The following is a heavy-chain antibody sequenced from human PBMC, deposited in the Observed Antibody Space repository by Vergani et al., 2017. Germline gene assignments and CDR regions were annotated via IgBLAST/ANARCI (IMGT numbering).Heavy chain of an antibody. Sequence: QVQLQESGPGLVKPSQTLSLTCTVSGGSISSGDYYWSWIRQPQGKGLDWIGYIYYSGSTDYNPSLKRRLTMSIDTSKNHFSLKLTSVTAADAAVYYCARGRLNFDSSGYYYFDYCCHRSMVIVSS. CDR1: GGSISSGDYY. CDR2: IYYSGST. CDR3: ARGRLNFDSSGYYYFDY. J-gene: IGHJ4*01. V-gene: IGHV4-30-4*01. D-gene: IGHD3-22*01.